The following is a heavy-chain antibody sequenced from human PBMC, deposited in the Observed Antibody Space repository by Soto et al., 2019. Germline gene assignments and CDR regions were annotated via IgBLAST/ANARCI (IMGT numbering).Heavy chain of an antibody. CDR3: ATDIAVTHNYYYCGMDV. CDR2: IKSKVDGGTT. J-gene: IGHJ6*02. CDR1: GFTFSNAW. Sequence: EVQLVESGGGLVKPGGSLRLSCAASGFTFSNAWMNWVRQPPGKGLEWIGRIKSKVDGGTTDYAAPVKVRFNISRDDSKNTLYLQMKSLKTEDTAVYFCATDIAVTHNYYYCGMDVWGQGTTVTVSS. V-gene: IGHV3-15*01. D-gene: IGHD6-19*01.